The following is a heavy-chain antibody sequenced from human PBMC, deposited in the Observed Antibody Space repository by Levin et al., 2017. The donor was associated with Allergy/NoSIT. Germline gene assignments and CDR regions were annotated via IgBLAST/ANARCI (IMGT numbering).Heavy chain of an antibody. V-gene: IGHV3-23*01. CDR2: ISGSGGST. CDR3: AKRLGYSSGWPSAFDF. J-gene: IGHJ3*01. CDR1: GFTFSSYA. Sequence: GGSLRLSCAASGFTFSSYAMSWVRQAPGKGLEWVSAISGSGGSTYYADSVKGRSTISRDNSKNTLYLQMNSLRAEDTAVYYCAKRLGYSSGWPSAFDFWGQGTMVTVSS. D-gene: IGHD6-19*01.